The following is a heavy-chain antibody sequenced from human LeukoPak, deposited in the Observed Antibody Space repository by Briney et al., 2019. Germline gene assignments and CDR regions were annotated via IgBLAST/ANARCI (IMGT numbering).Heavy chain of an antibody. Sequence: GGFLRLSCAASGFTFGSYAMTWVRQAPGKGLQWVSGISGSGGSTYYADSVKGRFTISRDNTKNTLYLQMNSLSAEDTAVYYCAKDPRYYDSSSYLYWGQGTLVTISS. CDR3: AKDPRYYDSSSYLY. V-gene: IGHV3-23*01. CDR2: ISGSGGST. CDR1: GFTFGSYA. J-gene: IGHJ4*02. D-gene: IGHD3-22*01.